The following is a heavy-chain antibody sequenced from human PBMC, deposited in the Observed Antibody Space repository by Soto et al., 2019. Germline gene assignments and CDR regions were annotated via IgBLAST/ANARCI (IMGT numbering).Heavy chain of an antibody. D-gene: IGHD4-17*01. CDR2: ISAYNGNT. CDR3: AREKGVTTVTNSAFDI. Sequence: ASVKGSCKASGSTLTGDGISWVRQAHGQGLEWMGWISAYNGNTNYAQKLQGRVTMTTDTSTSTAYMELRSLRSDDTAVYYCAREKGVTTVTNSAFDIWGQGTMVTVSS. V-gene: IGHV1-18*01. CDR1: GSTLTGDG. J-gene: IGHJ3*02.